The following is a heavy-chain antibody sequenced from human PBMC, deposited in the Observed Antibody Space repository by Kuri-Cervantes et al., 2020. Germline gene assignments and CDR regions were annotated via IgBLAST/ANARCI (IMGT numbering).Heavy chain of an antibody. CDR3: AKVGMVDV. D-gene: IGHD1-14*01. V-gene: IGHV3-23*01. Sequence: GGSLRLSCAASGFTFSTYAMSWVRQAPGKGLQWVSAISDRGDSTFYADSVKGRFTISRDNSKGTLYLQMNSLRAEDTAVYYCAKVGMVDVWGQGTTVTVSS. CDR2: ISDRGDST. CDR1: GFTFSTYA. J-gene: IGHJ6*02.